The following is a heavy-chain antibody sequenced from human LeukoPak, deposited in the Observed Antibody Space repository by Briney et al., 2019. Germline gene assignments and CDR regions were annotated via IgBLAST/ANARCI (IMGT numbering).Heavy chain of an antibody. D-gene: IGHD3-10*01. CDR2: ISGSGGST. J-gene: IGHJ4*02. V-gene: IGHV3-23*01. CDR3: AKMWYYYGSGEHFDY. CDR1: GFTVSSNY. Sequence: PGGSLRLSCAASGFTVSSNYMSWVRQAPGKGLEWVSAISGSGGSTYYADSVKGRFTISRDNSKNTLYLQMNSLRAEDTAVYYCAKMWYYYGSGEHFDYWGQGTLVTVSS.